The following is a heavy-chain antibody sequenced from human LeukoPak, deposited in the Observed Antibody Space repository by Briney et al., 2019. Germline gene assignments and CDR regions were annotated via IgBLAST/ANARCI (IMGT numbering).Heavy chain of an antibody. D-gene: IGHD6-13*01. V-gene: IGHV5-51*01. Sequence: GESLKISCKGSGYSFTSYWIGWVRQMPGKGLEWMGIIYPGDSDTRYSPSFQGQVTISADKSISTAYLQWSSLKASDTAMYYCARHRRGIAAAGTVDYWGQGTLVTVSS. CDR1: GYSFTSYW. J-gene: IGHJ4*02. CDR3: ARHRRGIAAAGTVDY. CDR2: IYPGDSDT.